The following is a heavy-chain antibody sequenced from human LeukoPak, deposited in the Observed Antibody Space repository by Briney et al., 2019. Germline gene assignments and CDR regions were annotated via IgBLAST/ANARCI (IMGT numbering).Heavy chain of an antibody. CDR2: IYTSGST. V-gene: IGHV4-61*02. D-gene: IGHD3-22*01. CDR3: ARDRADSSGYYYHFDY. CDR1: GGSISSGSYY. Sequence: SETLSLTCTVSGGSISSGSYYWSWIRQPAGKGLEWIGRIYTSGSTNYNPSLKSRVTISVDTSKNQFSLKLSSVTAADTAVYYRARDRADSSGYYYHFDYWGQGTLVTVSS. J-gene: IGHJ4*02.